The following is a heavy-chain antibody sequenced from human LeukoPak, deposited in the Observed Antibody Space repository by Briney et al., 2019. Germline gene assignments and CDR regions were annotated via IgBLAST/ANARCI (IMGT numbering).Heavy chain of an antibody. Sequence: PGGSLRLSCAASGFTLSTYAMTWVRQPPGKGLEWVSAISGSGGSTYYADSVKGRFTISRDNSKNTLYLQMNSLRAEDTAVYYCAKWEGNDFWSGYSNFDYWGQGTLVTVSS. CDR3: AKWEGNDFWSGYSNFDY. CDR2: ISGSGGST. J-gene: IGHJ4*02. D-gene: IGHD3-3*01. CDR1: GFTLSTYA. V-gene: IGHV3-23*01.